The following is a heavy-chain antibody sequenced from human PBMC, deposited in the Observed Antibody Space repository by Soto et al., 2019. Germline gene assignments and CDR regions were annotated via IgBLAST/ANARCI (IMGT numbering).Heavy chain of an antibody. D-gene: IGHD3-22*01. CDR3: ARGQGGYYDSSGYYEFDY. J-gene: IGHJ4*02. Sequence: VASVKVSCKASGYTFTGYYMHWVRQAPGQGLEWMGWINPNSGGTNYAQKFQGRVTMTRDTSISTAYIELSRLRSDDTAVYYCARGQGGYYDSSGYYEFDYWGQGTLVTVSS. CDR1: GYTFTGYY. V-gene: IGHV1-2*02. CDR2: INPNSGGT.